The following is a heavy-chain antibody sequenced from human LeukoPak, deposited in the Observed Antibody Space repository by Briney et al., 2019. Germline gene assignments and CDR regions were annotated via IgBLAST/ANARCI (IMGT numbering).Heavy chain of an antibody. CDR2: IYSSGST. CDR1: GASISGSNYY. CDR3: ASHSGGYAY. Sequence: PSETLSLTCAVSGASISGSNYYWGWIRQPPGKGLEWIGNIYSSGSTNYNPSLKSRVTISVDSSKNQFSLKLSSVTAADTAVYYCASHSGGYAYWGQGTLVTVSS. J-gene: IGHJ4*02. V-gene: IGHV4-39*07. D-gene: IGHD5-12*01.